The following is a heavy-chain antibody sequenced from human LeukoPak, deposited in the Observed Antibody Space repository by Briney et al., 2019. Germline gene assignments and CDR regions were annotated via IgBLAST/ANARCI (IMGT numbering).Heavy chain of an antibody. Sequence: SETLSLTCTVSGGSISSSSYYWGWIRQPPGKGLEWIGSIYYSGSTYYDPSLKSRVTISVDTSKNQFSLKLSSVTAADTAVYYCARLNYDFWSGYHNWFDPWGQGTLVTVSS. CDR1: GGSISSSSYY. CDR2: IYYSGST. J-gene: IGHJ5*02. D-gene: IGHD3-3*01. CDR3: ARLNYDFWSGYHNWFDP. V-gene: IGHV4-39*01.